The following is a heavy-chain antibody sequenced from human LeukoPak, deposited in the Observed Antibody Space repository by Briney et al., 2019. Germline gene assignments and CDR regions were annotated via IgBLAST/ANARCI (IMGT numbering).Heavy chain of an antibody. CDR1: GFSLSTSGVG. Sequence: SGPTLVKPTQTLTLTCTFSGFSLSTSGVGVGWIRQPPGKALEWLALIYWNDDKRYSPSLKSRLTITKDTSKNQVVLSMTNMDPVDTATYYCAHRVGSSSSIRSWFDPWGQGTLVTVSS. J-gene: IGHJ5*02. CDR2: IYWNDDK. D-gene: IGHD6-6*01. CDR3: AHRVGSSSSIRSWFDP. V-gene: IGHV2-5*01.